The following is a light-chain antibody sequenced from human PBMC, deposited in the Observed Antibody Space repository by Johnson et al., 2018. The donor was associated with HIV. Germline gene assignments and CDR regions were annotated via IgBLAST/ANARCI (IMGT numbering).Light chain of an antibody. V-gene: IGLV1-51*02. CDR1: SSNIGNNY. Sequence: QSVLTQPPSVSAAPGQKVTISCSGSSSNIGNNYVSWYQQLPGTAPKLLIYENNKRPSWIPDRFSGSKSDTSATLGITGLQTGDEADYYCGTWDSSLSAYVFGTGTKVTVL. J-gene: IGLJ1*01. CDR2: ENN. CDR3: GTWDSSLSAYV.